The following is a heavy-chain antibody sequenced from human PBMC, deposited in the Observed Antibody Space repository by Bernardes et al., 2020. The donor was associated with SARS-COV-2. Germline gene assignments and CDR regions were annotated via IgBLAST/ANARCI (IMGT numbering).Heavy chain of an antibody. CDR2: IWYDGSNK. CDR3: ARVDFSNLYYFDY. J-gene: IGHJ4*02. Sequence: GGSLRLSCAASGFTFSSYGMHWVRQAPGKGLEWVAVIWYDGSNKYYADSVKGRFTISRDNSKNTLYLQMNSLRAEDTAVYYCARVDFSNLYYFDYWGQGTPVTVSS. D-gene: IGHD4-4*01. CDR1: GFTFSSYG. V-gene: IGHV3-33*01.